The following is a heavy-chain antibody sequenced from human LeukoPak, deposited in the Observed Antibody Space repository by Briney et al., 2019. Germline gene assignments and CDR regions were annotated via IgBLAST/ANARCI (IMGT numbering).Heavy chain of an antibody. V-gene: IGHV3-48*01. J-gene: IGHJ4*02. CDR3: ARDYKYAFDY. CDR2: IGIDSGNT. CDR1: GFTFSDYS. D-gene: IGHD5-24*01. Sequence: PGGSLRLSCAASGFTFSDYSMKWVRQAPGKGLEWISYIGIDSGNTNYADSVKGRFTISGDKAKNSLYLQMNSLRVEDTAVYYCARDYKYAFDYWGQGTLVTVSS.